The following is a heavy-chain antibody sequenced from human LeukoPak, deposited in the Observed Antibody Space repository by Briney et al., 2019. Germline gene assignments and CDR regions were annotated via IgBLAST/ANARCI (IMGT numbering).Heavy chain of an antibody. Sequence: GGSLRLSCAASGFTVSSNYMSWVRQAPGKGLEGVSVIYSGGSTYYADSVKGRFTISRDNSKNTLYLQMNSLRAEDTAVYYCARGSTALSLDYWGQGTLVTVSS. CDR3: ARGSTALSLDY. CDR2: IYSGGST. CDR1: GFTVSSNY. D-gene: IGHD5-18*01. V-gene: IGHV3-53*01. J-gene: IGHJ4*02.